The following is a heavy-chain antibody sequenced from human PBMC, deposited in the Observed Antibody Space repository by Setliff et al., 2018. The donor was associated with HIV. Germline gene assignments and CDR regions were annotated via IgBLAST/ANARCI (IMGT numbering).Heavy chain of an antibody. Sequence: GESLKISCKGSGYSFTSYWIGWVRQMPGKGLEWMGIIYTGASDTRYSPSFQGQVTISDDKSISTAYLQWSSLKASETAMYYCARRSGYSSWGSDYWGQGTLVTVSS. J-gene: IGHJ4*02. V-gene: IGHV5-51*01. CDR2: IYTGASDT. D-gene: IGHD6-13*01. CDR1: GYSFTSYW. CDR3: ARRSGYSSWGSDY.